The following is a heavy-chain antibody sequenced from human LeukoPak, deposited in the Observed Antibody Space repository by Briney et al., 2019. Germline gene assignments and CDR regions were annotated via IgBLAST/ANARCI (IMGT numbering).Heavy chain of an antibody. J-gene: IGHJ2*01. CDR1: GGSFSGYY. V-gene: IGHV4-34*01. D-gene: IGHD6-19*01. CDR2: INHSGST. CDR3: ARVLEGASGQHWYFDL. Sequence: SETLSLTCAVYGGSFSGYYWSWIRQPPGKGLEWIGEINHSGSTNYNPSLKSRVTISVDTSKNQFSLRLSSVTAADTAVYYCARVLEGASGQHWYFDLWGRGTPVTVSS.